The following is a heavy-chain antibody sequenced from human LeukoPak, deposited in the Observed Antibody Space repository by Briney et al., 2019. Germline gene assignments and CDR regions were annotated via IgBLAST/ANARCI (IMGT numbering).Heavy chain of an antibody. CDR1: GGTFSSYA. V-gene: IGHV1-69*13. D-gene: IGHD2-15*01. CDR3: ARDMRGPYWYYFDY. CDR2: ITPIFGTA. Sequence: SVKVSCKASGGTFSSYAISWVRQAPGQGLEWMGGITPIFGTANYAQKFQGRVTITADESTSTAYMELSSLRSEDTAVYYCARDMRGPYWYYFDYWGQGTLVTVSS. J-gene: IGHJ4*02.